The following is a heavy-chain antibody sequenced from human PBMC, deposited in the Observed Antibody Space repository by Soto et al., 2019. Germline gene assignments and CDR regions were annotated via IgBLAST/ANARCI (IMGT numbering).Heavy chain of an antibody. D-gene: IGHD6-13*01. V-gene: IGHV4-34*01. CDR1: GGSFSGYY. CDR3: ARASEQQLVPLDY. J-gene: IGHJ4*02. Sequence: SSETLSLTCAVYGGSFSGYYWSWIRQPPGKGLEWIGEINHSGSTNYNPSLKSRVTISVDTSKNQFSLKLSSVTAADTAVYYCARASEQQLVPLDYWGQGTLVTVSS. CDR2: INHSGST.